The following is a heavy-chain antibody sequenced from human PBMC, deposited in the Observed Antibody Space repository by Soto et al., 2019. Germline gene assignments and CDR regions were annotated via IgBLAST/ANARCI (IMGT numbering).Heavy chain of an antibody. D-gene: IGHD6-19*01. CDR1: GYTFTGYY. CDR2: INPNSGGT. V-gene: IGHV1-2*04. CDR3: ARDIGSGPQYYFDY. Sequence: QVQLVQSGAEVKKPGASVKVSCKASGYTFTGYYMHWVRQAPGQGLEWMGWINPNSGGTKYAKKFQGWVTMTRDTYISTAYMELRRLRSDDTAVYFCARDIGSGPQYYFDYWGQGTLVTVSS. J-gene: IGHJ4*02.